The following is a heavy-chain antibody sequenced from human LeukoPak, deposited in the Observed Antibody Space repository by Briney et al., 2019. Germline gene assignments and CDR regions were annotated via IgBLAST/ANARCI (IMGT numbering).Heavy chain of an antibody. CDR1: GYTLTELS. CDR2: FHPEDGET. V-gene: IGHV1-24*01. J-gene: IGHJ4*02. CDR3: ATFSPDY. Sequence: ASVTVSCKVSGYTLTELSMHWERQAPGKGIEWMGGFHPEDGETIYAQKFQGRVTMTEDTSTDTAYMGLSSLRSEDTAVYYSATFSPDYWGQGTLVTVSS.